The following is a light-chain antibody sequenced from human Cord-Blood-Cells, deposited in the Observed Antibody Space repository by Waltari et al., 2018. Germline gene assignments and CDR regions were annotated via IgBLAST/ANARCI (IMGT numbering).Light chain of an antibody. CDR1: QGISSY. V-gene: IGKV1-9*01. J-gene: IGKJ2*01. CDR2: AAS. Sequence: IQLTQSTSSLSASVGDRVTITCRASQGISSYLAWYQQKPGKAPKLLIYAASTLQSGVPSRFSGRGSGTDFTLTISSLQPEDFATYYCQQLNSYPYTFGQGTKLEIK. CDR3: QQLNSYPYT.